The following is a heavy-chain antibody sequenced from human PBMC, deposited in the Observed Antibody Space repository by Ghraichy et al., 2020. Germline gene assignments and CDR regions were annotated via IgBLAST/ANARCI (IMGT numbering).Heavy chain of an antibody. V-gene: IGHV4-34*01. D-gene: IGHD3-10*01. CDR2: INHSGNT. J-gene: IGHJ4*02. CDR1: GGSFSGFY. CDR3: ARRRAWSYTVGWHFFDY. Sequence: SETLSLTCTVYGGSFSGFYWSWIRQPPEKGLEWIGEINHSGNTNYNPSFKSRVTTSVDTSKNQFSLELKSVTAADTAVYYCARRRAWSYTVGWHFFDYWGQGTLVAVAS.